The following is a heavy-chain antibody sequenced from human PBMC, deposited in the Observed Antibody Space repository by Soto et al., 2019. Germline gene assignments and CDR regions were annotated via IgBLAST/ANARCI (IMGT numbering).Heavy chain of an antibody. CDR3: ARVGYSSGWYPHPMVDY. CDR1: GFTFSSYA. D-gene: IGHD6-19*01. Sequence: GGSLRLSCAASGFTFSSYAMHWVRQAPGKGLEWVAVISYDGSNKYYADSVKGRFTISRDNSKNTLYLQMNSLRAEDTAVYYCARVGYSSGWYPHPMVDYWGQGTLVTVSS. J-gene: IGHJ4*02. V-gene: IGHV3-30-3*01. CDR2: ISYDGSNK.